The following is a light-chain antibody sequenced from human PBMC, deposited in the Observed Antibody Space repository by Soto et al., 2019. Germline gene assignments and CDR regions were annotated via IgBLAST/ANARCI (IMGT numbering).Light chain of an antibody. Sequence: DIQMTQSPSTLSASVGDRVTITCRASQTISSWLAWYQQKPGKAPKLLIYKASSLESGVPSRFSGSGSGTEFTLPISSLPPDDFANYYCQQYHYYCSFGQGTNVYIK. CDR1: QTISSW. V-gene: IGKV1-5*03. J-gene: IGKJ1*01. CDR3: QQYHYYCS. CDR2: KAS.